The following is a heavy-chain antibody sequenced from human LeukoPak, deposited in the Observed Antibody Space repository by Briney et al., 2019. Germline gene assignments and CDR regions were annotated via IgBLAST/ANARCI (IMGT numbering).Heavy chain of an antibody. CDR2: INPSGGTT. CDR3: AIPLDIMTTVTTLDY. J-gene: IGHJ4*02. V-gene: IGHV1-46*01. Sequence: ASVKVSCKASGYTFTSYHMHWVRQAPGQGLEWMGIINPSGGTTNYAQKFRGRVTMTRDMSTSTVYMELSSLRSEDTAVYYCAIPLDIMTTVTTLDYWGQGTLVTVSS. CDR1: GYTFTSYH. D-gene: IGHD4-17*01.